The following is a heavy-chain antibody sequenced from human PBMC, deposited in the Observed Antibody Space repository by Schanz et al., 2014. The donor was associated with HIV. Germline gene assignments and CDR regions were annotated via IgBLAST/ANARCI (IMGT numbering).Heavy chain of an antibody. D-gene: IGHD2-2*01. J-gene: IGHJ5*02. CDR2: MNPNSGNT. V-gene: IGHV1-8*01. CDR3: ARDLRVVPAASDNWFDP. Sequence: QVQLVQSGAEVKKPGASVKVSCKASGYTFTIYDINWVRQATGQGLEWMGWMNPNSGNTGYAEKFQGRLTMTRNTSISTAYMELSSLRSENTAVYYCARDLRVVPAASDNWFDPWGQGTLVTVSS. CDR1: GYTFTIYD.